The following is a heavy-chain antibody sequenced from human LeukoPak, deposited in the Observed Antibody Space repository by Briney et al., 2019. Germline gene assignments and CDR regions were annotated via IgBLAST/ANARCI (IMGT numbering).Heavy chain of an antibody. Sequence: PSETLSLTCTVSGYSISSGYYWGWIRQPPGKGLEWIGSIYHSGSTNYNPSLKSRVTISVDKSKNQFSLKLSSVTAADTAVYYCARVAAAGTGPYYYYYMDVWGKGTTVTVSS. CDR2: IYHSGST. J-gene: IGHJ6*03. CDR1: GYSISSGYY. D-gene: IGHD6-13*01. CDR3: ARVAAAGTGPYYYYYMDV. V-gene: IGHV4-38-2*02.